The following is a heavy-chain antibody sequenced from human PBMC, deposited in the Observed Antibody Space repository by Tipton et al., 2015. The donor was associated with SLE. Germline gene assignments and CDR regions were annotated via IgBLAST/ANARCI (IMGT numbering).Heavy chain of an antibody. J-gene: IGHJ4*02. CDR1: GGSISSYY. V-gene: IGHV4-59*01. CDR2: IYYSGST. D-gene: IGHD3-3*01. CDR3: ARARYYDFWSGYSFGY. Sequence: TLSLTCTVSGGSISSYYWSWIRQPPGKGLEWIGYIYYSGSTNYNPSLKSRVTISVDTSKNQFSLKLSSVTAADTAVYYCARARYYDFWSGYSFGYWGQGTLVTVSS.